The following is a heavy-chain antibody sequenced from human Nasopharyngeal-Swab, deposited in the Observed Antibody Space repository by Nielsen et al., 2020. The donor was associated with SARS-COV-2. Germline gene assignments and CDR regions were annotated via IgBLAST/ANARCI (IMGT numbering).Heavy chain of an antibody. CDR2: ISSSSSYI. V-gene: IGHV3-21*01. CDR3: ARGAYYDSRGAFDI. D-gene: IGHD3-22*01. Sequence: GESLKISCAASGFTFSSSGMDWVRLAPGKGLEWVSSISSSSSYIYYADSVKGRFTISRDNAKNSLYLQMNSLRAEDTAVYYCARGAYYDSRGAFDIWGQGTMVTVSS. J-gene: IGHJ3*02. CDR1: GFTFSSSG.